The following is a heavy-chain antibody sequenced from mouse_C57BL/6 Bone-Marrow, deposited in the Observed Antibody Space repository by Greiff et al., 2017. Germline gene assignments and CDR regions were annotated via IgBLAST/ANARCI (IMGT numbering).Heavy chain of an antibody. CDR2: IYPGDGDT. V-gene: IGHV1-82*01. CDR1: GYAFSSSW. D-gene: IGHD2-12*01. J-gene: IGHJ4*01. CDR3: ARLRRGPLYAMDY. Sequence: VQLVESGPELVKPGASVKISCKASGYAFSSSWMNWVKQRPGKGLEWIGRIYPGDGDTNYNGKFKGKATLTADKSSSTAYMQLSSLTSEDSAVYFCARLRRGPLYAMDYWGKGTSVTVSS.